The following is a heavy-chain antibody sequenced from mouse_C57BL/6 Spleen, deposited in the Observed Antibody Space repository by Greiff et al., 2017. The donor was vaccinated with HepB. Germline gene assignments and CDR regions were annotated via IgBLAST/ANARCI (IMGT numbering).Heavy chain of an antibody. V-gene: IGHV1-39*01. J-gene: IGHJ1*03. Sequence: EVQLQQSGPELVKPGASVKISCKASGYSFTDYNMNWVKQSNGKSLEWIGVINPNYGTTSYNQKFKGKATLTVDQSSSTAYMQLNSLTSEDSAVYYGARCPESSGYEWWYFDVWGTGTTVTVSS. D-gene: IGHD3-2*02. CDR2: INPNYGTT. CDR3: ARCPESSGYEWWYFDV. CDR1: GYSFTDYN.